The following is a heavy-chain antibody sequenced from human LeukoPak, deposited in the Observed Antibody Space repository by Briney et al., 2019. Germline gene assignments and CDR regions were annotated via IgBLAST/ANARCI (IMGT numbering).Heavy chain of an antibody. V-gene: IGHV1-2*02. CDR1: GYTFTGYY. Sequence: GASVKVSCKASGYTFTGYYLHWVRQAPGQGLEWVGWINPNSGGTDYAQKFQGRVTMTRDTSISTAYMELTSLRSDGTAVYYCARSGSKNSSSWYDAFDIWGQGTMVTVSS. CDR2: INPNSGGT. J-gene: IGHJ3*02. D-gene: IGHD6-13*01. CDR3: ARSGSKNSSSWYDAFDI.